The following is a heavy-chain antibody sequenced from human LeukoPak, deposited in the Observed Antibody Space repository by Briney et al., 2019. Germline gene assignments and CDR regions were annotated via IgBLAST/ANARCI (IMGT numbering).Heavy chain of an antibody. CDR3: AKDVDCTNGACFIRYYYYYGMDV. CDR2: ISGSGGST. Sequence: GGSLRLSCAASGFTFSSYAMSWVRQAPGKGLEWVSAISGSGGSTYYADSVKGQFTISRDNSKNTLYLQMNSLRAEDTAVYYCAKDVDCTNGACFIRYYYYYGMDVWGQGTTVTVSS. CDR1: GFTFSSYA. D-gene: IGHD2-8*01. J-gene: IGHJ6*02. V-gene: IGHV3-23*01.